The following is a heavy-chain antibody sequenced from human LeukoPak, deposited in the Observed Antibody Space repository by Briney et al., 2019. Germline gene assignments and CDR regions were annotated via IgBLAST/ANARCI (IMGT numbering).Heavy chain of an antibody. Sequence: SETLSLTCTVSGGSISSYYWSWIRQPPGKGLEWIGYIYYSGSTNYNPSLKSRVTISVDTSKNQFSLKLSSVTAADTAVYYCERGGIMITFGGVIALNWFDPWGQGTLVTVSS. CDR3: ERGGIMITFGGVIALNWFDP. CDR1: GGSISSYY. D-gene: IGHD3-16*02. CDR2: IYYSGST. V-gene: IGHV4-59*01. J-gene: IGHJ5*02.